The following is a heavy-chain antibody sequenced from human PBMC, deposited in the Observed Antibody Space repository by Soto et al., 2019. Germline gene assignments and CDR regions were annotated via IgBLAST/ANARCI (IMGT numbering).Heavy chain of an antibody. V-gene: IGHV3-23*01. CDR1: GFTFSSYA. CDR3: AKSRGPFDWLNWFDP. CDR2: ISGSGGST. Sequence: PGGSLRLSCAASGFTFSSYAMSWVRQAPGKGLEWVSGISGSGGSTYYADSVKGRFTISRDNSKNTLYLQMNSLRAEDTAVYYCAKSRGPFDWLNWFDPWGQGTRVTVSS. D-gene: IGHD3-9*01. J-gene: IGHJ5*02.